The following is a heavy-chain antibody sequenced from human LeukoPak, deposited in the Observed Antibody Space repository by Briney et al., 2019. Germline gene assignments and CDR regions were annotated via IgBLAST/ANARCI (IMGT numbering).Heavy chain of an antibody. V-gene: IGHV3-74*01. CDR3: LNAAIDY. J-gene: IGHJ4*02. D-gene: IGHD1-1*01. CDR1: GFTFSNYW. Sequence: GGSLRLSCAASGFTFSNYWMHWVRQGPGKGLVWVSRIQSDGSSTDYADSVKGRFTISRDNAKNTLYLQMNSLRAEDTALYYCLNAAIDYWGQGTLVTVSS. CDR2: IQSDGSST.